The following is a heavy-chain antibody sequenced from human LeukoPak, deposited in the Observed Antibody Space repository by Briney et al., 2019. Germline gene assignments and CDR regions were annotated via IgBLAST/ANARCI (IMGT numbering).Heavy chain of an antibody. D-gene: IGHD3-10*01. J-gene: IGHJ4*02. CDR1: GFTFSGSA. Sequence: GGSLKLSCAASGFTFSGSAMHWVRQASGKGLEWVGRIRSKANSYATAYAASVKGTFTISRDDSKNTAYLQMNSLKTEDTAVYYCTSLPGARTEYFDYWGQGTLVTVSS. CDR2: IRSKANSYAT. V-gene: IGHV3-73*01. CDR3: TSLPGARTEYFDY.